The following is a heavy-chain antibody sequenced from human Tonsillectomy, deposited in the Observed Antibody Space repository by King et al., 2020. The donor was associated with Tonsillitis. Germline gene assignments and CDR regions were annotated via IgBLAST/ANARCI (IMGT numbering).Heavy chain of an antibody. CDR3: AKTRQDGEIVPDYFDS. CDR2: ISYDGEIK. CDR1: GFNFSRYA. Sequence: VQLVESGGRVVQPGRSLRLSCATSGFNFSRYALHWVRQAPGKGLEWVAIISYDGEIKYYADSVKGRFNISRDNTKNRLYLQMNSLRGDDAGVYYCAKTRQDGEIVPDYFDSWGQGTQVSVSS. V-gene: IGHV3-33*03. D-gene: IGHD4-17*01. J-gene: IGHJ4*02.